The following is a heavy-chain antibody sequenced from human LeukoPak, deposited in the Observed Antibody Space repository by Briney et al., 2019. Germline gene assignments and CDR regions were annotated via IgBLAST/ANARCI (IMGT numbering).Heavy chain of an antibody. CDR1: GGSISSSSYY. Sequence: SETLSLTCTVSGGSISSSSYYWGWIRQPPGKGLEWIGSIYYSGSTYYNPSLKSRVTISVDTSKNQFSLKLSSVTAADTAVYYCARQASGSGRYGGENYFDYWGQGTLVTVSS. J-gene: IGHJ4*02. V-gene: IGHV4-39*01. D-gene: IGHD6-19*01. CDR2: IYYSGST. CDR3: ARQASGSGRYGGENYFDY.